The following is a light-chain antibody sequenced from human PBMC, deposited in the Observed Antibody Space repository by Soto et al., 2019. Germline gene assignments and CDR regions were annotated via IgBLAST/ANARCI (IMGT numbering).Light chain of an antibody. CDR3: SSYAGSNVV. Sequence: QSALTQPPSASGSPGQSGTISCSGTSSDVGGYNFVSWYQQHPGKAPKLIIYEVSKRPSGVPDRFSGSKSGNTASLTVSGLQAEDEADYYCSSYAGSNVVFGGGPKLTVL. CDR1: SSDVGGYNF. V-gene: IGLV2-8*01. CDR2: EVS. J-gene: IGLJ2*01.